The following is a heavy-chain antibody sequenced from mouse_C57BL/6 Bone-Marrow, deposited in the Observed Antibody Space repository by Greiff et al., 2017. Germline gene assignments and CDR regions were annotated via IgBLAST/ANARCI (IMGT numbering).Heavy chain of an antibody. Sequence: EVKVVESGGGLVKPGGSLKLSCAASGFTFSSYAMSWVRQTPEKRLEWVATISDGGSYTYYPDNVKGRFTISRDNAKNNLYLQMSHLKSEDTAMYYCARDSTTVVYFDVWGTGTTVTVSS. CDR3: ARDSTTVVYFDV. D-gene: IGHD1-1*01. CDR2: ISDGGSYT. CDR1: GFTFSSYA. J-gene: IGHJ1*03. V-gene: IGHV5-4*01.